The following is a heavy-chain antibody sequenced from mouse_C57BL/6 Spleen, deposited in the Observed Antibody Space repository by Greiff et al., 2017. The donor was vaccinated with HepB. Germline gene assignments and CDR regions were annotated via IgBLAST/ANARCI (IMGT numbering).Heavy chain of an antibody. Sequence: VKLQESGAELVKPGASVKLSCKASGYTFTEYTIHWVKQRSGQGLEWIGWFYPGSGSIKYNEKFKDKATLTADKSSSTVYMELSRLTSEDSAVYFCARHEVRSGYHYYAMDYWGQGTSVTVSS. V-gene: IGHV1-62-2*01. CDR2: FYPGSGSI. D-gene: IGHD3-2*02. CDR1: GYTFTEYT. J-gene: IGHJ4*01. CDR3: ARHEVRSGYHYYAMDY.